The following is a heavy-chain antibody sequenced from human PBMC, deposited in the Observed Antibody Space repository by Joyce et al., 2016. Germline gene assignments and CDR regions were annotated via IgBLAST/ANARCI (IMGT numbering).Heavy chain of an antibody. CDR1: GGSLRDYY. CDR2: VNHVGST. V-gene: IGHV4-34*02. J-gene: IGHJ2*01. Sequence: QVQLQQWGAGLLKPSETLTLTCAVYGGSLRDYYWSWIRQSPNKGLEWIGEVNHVGSTYYNPSLSSRVTISLDTSKTQFSLRLLSVTAADTALHFCARTDPARYFNLWGRGSLVTVSS. CDR3: ARTDPARYFNL.